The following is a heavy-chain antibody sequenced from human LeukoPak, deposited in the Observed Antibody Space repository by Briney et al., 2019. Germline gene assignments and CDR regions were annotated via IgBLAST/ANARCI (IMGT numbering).Heavy chain of an antibody. Sequence: SVKVSCKASGGTFSSYAISWVRQAPGQGLEWMGGIIPIFGTANYAQKFQGRVTITADESTSTAYMELSSLRSEDTAVYYCAARWGFGELLPLDYWGQGTLVTVSS. CDR3: AARWGFGELLPLDY. CDR2: IIPIFGTA. D-gene: IGHD3-10*01. J-gene: IGHJ4*02. V-gene: IGHV1-69*01. CDR1: GGTFSSYA.